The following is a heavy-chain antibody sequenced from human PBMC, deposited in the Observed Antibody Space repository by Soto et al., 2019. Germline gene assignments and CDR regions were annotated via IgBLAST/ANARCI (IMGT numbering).Heavy chain of an antibody. CDR2: IYTDGSSA. CDR1: GFTFTGYY. Sequence: EVQLVESGGGLVQPGGSLRLSCAASGFTFTGYYMHWVRQAPGQGLVWVARIYTDGSSAGYADSVKGRFTISRDNAKNTLYLQMNSLRAEDTAMYYFARNLFYFDYWGRGTLVTVSS. V-gene: IGHV3-74*01. J-gene: IGHJ4*02. CDR3: ARNLFYFDY. D-gene: IGHD3-9*01.